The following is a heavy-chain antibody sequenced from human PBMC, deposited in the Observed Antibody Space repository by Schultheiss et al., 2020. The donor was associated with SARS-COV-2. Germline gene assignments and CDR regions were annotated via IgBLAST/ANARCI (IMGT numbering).Heavy chain of an antibody. CDR3: ARDGEDTDGMDV. V-gene: IGHV1-2*02. Sequence: ASVKVSCKASGGTFITYAVGWVRQAPGQGLEWMGWINPNSGGTNYAQKFQGRVTMTRDTSISTAYMELSRLRSDDTAVYYCARDGEDTDGMDVWGQGTTVTVSS. J-gene: IGHJ6*02. D-gene: IGHD7-27*01. CDR2: INPNSGGT. CDR1: GGTFITYA.